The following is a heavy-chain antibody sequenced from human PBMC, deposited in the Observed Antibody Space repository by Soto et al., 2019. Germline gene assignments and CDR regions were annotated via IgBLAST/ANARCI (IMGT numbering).Heavy chain of an antibody. CDR2: IRGKPDNYAT. D-gene: IGHD3-22*01. J-gene: IGHJ3*02. CDR3: AASMLVVEEAFDI. Sequence: GGSLRLSCAASGVTFRGSAMPWVRQASGKGLEWVGRIRGKPDNYATTYAASLKGRFTISRDDSKNTAYLQMNSLKTEDTAVYYCAASMLVVEEAFDIWGQGTMVTVSS. CDR1: GVTFRGSA. V-gene: IGHV3-73*01.